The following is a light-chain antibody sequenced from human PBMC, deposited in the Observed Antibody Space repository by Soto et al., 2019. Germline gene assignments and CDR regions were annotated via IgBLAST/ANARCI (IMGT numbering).Light chain of an antibody. V-gene: IGLV2-23*02. CDR2: EVS. CDR1: SSDVGSYNL. J-gene: IGLJ3*02. CDR3: SSYAGSSTLV. Sequence: QSVLTQPASVSGSPGQSITISCTGTSSDVGSYNLVSWYQQHPGKAPKLMIYEVSKRPSGVSNRFSGSKSGNTASLTISGLQAEDEADYYCSSYAGSSTLVFGGGTQLTVL.